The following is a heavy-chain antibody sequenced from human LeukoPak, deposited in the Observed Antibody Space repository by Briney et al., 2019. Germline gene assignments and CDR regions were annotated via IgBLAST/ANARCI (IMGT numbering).Heavy chain of an antibody. J-gene: IGHJ4*02. CDR3: AGRRAYYFDY. CDR1: GGSISSYY. Sequence: PSETLSLTCTVSGGSISSYYWSWIRQPPGKGLEWIGYIYYSGSTNYNPSLKSRVTISVDTSKNQFSLKLSSVTAADTAVYYCAGRRAYYFDYWGQGTLVTVSS. CDR2: IYYSGST. V-gene: IGHV4-59*12.